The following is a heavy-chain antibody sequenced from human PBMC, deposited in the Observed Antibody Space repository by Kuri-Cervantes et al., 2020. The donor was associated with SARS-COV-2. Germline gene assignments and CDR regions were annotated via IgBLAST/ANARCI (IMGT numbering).Heavy chain of an antibody. CDR2: ISYDGSNK. D-gene: IGHD1-26*01. CDR1: GFTFSSYA. Sequence: GGSLRLSCAASGFTFSSYAMHWVRQAPGKGREWVAVISYDGSNKYYADSVKGRFTISRDNSKNTLYLQMNSLRAEDTAVYYCASEHPYSWSYYAPFDYWGQGTLVTVSS. J-gene: IGHJ4*02. CDR3: ASEHPYSWSYYAPFDY. V-gene: IGHV3-30-3*01.